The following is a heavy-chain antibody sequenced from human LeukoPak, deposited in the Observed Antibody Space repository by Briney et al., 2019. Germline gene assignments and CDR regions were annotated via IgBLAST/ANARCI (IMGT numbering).Heavy chain of an antibody. D-gene: IGHD5-24*01. V-gene: IGHV3-73*01. J-gene: IGHJ6*03. CDR2: IRSKANGYAT. CDR3: SSSDGPDYYYYYYMDV. Sequence: GGSLRLSCAASRFTFSGSAMHSVRQASGKGLEWVGRIRSKANGYATAYAASVKGRFTISKDDSKNTAYLQMNSLKTEDTAVYYCSSSDGPDYYYYYYMDVWGKGTTVTVSS. CDR1: RFTFSGSA.